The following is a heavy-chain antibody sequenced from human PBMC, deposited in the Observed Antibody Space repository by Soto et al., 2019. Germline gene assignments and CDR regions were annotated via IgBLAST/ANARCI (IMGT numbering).Heavy chain of an antibody. J-gene: IGHJ5*02. CDR3: ARGIVSNWFDP. CDR2: IYDSGST. D-gene: IGHD2-15*01. CDR1: GGSISSGGYY. Sequence: PSETLSLTCTVSGGSISSGGYYWSWIRQHPGQGLEWIGYIYDSGSTYYNPSLKRRVTISVDTTKNQFSLKLSSVTAADTAVYYCARGIVSNWFDPWGQGTLVTVSS. V-gene: IGHV4-31*03.